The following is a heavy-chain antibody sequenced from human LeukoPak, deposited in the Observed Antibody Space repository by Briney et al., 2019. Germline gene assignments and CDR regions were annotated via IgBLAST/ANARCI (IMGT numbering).Heavy chain of an antibody. CDR2: IYYSGST. Sequence: PSETLSLTCTVSGGSISSGDYYWSWIRQPPGKGLEWIGYIYYSGSTYYNPSLKSRVTISVDTSKSQFSLKLSSVTAADTAVYYCARAYGSGYDLDAFDPWGQGTLVTVSS. CDR1: GGSISSGDYY. J-gene: IGHJ5*02. V-gene: IGHV4-30-4*01. D-gene: IGHD5-12*01. CDR3: ARAYGSGYDLDAFDP.